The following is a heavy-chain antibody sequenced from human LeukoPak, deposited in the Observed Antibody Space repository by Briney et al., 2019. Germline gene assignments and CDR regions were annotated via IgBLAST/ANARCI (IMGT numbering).Heavy chain of an antibody. CDR2: IYYSGST. J-gene: IGHJ4*02. CDR3: ARGPHYYDSSGYALYYFDY. CDR1: GGSISSYY. D-gene: IGHD3-22*01. Sequence: SETLSLTCTVSGGSISSYYWSWIRQPPGKGLEWIGYIYYSGSTSYNPSLKSRVTISVDTSKNQFSLKLSSVTAADTAVYYCARGPHYYDSSGYALYYFDYWGQGTLVTVSS. V-gene: IGHV4-59*01.